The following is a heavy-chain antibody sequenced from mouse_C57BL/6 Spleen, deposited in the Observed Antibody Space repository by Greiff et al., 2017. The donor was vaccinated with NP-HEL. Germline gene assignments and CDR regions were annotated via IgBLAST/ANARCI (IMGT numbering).Heavy chain of an antibody. J-gene: IGHJ3*01. Sequence: QVQLQQPGAELVRPGSSVKLSCKASGYTFTSYWMHWVKQRPIQGLEWIGNIDPSDSETHYNQKFKDKATLTVDKSSSTAYMQLSSLTSEDSAVYYCARWALYGNYPADWGQGTLVTVSA. CDR2: IDPSDSET. V-gene: IGHV1-52*01. D-gene: IGHD2-1*01. CDR3: ARWALYGNYPAD. CDR1: GYTFTSYW.